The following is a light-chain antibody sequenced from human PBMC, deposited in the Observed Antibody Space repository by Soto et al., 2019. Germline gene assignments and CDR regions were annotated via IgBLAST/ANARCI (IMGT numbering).Light chain of an antibody. CDR2: DVS. V-gene: IGLV2-14*01. Sequence: QSALTQPASVSGSPGQSITISCTGTSSDVGGYNYVSWYQQHPGKAPKLMIYDVSNRPSGVSNRFSGSKSDNTASLTISGLQAEDEADYYCSSYTSSSTVVFGGGTKVTVL. CDR1: SSDVGGYNY. CDR3: SSYTSSSTVV. J-gene: IGLJ2*01.